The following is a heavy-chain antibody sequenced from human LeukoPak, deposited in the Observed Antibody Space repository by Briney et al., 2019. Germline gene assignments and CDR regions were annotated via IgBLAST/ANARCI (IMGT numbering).Heavy chain of an antibody. CDR1: GFTFSSYG. Sequence: GGSLRLSCAASGFTFSSYGMHWVRQAPGKGLEWVAVISYDGSNKYYADSVKGRFTISRENAKNSLYLQMNSLRAGDTAVYYCARGIRSNYVDGMDVWGQGTTVTVSS. D-gene: IGHD4-11*01. V-gene: IGHV3-30*03. CDR3: ARGIRSNYVDGMDV. CDR2: ISYDGSNK. J-gene: IGHJ6*02.